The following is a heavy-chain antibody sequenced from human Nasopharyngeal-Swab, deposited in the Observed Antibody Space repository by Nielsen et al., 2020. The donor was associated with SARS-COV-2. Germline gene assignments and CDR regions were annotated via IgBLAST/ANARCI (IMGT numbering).Heavy chain of an antibody. J-gene: IGHJ6*02. V-gene: IGHV4-34*01. CDR1: GGSFSDYY. CDR3: ARGDRATVTTWSYYYYGMDV. CDR2: IDHSGST. D-gene: IGHD4-17*01. Sequence: SETLSLTCAVYGGSFSDYYWSWIRQPPGKGLEWIGEIDHSGSTNYNPSLKSRVTISVDTSKNQFSLKLSSVTAADTAVYYCARGDRATVTTWSYYYYGMDVWGQGTTVTVSS.